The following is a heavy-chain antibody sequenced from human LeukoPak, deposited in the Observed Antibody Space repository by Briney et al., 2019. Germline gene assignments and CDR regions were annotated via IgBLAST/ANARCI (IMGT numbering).Heavy chain of an antibody. CDR3: AKGHRSSGSYYFDY. CDR2: IKQDGSEK. CDR1: GFTFSSYW. Sequence: GGFLRLSCAASGFTFSSYWMSWVRQAPGKGLEWVANIKQDGSEKYYVDSVKGRFTISRDNSKNTLYLQMNSLRAEDTAVYYCAKGHRSSGSYYFDYWGQGILVTVSS. D-gene: IGHD6-19*01. V-gene: IGHV3-7*03. J-gene: IGHJ4*02.